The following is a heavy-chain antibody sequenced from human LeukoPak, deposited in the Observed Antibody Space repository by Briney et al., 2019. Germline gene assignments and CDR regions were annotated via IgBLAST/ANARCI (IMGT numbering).Heavy chain of an antibody. CDR2: INTKTGRP. CDR3: VRDRPHHYDSSAFLY. D-gene: IGHD3-22*01. Sequence: ASVKASCKASGYTFTRHAMNWVRQAPGQGLEWMGWINTKTGRPTYAQGFTGRFVFSLDTSVSTAYLQISSLKAEDTAVYYCVRDRPHHYDSSAFLYWGQGTLVTVSS. J-gene: IGHJ4*02. CDR1: GYTFTRHA. V-gene: IGHV7-4-1*02.